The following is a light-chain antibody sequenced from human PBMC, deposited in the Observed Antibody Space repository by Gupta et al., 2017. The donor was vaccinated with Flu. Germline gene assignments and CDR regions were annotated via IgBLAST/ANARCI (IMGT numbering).Light chain of an antibody. Sequence: QSVLTQPPSVSAAPGQRVTISCTGSSSNIGAGYDVHWYQQLPGTAPKLLIYGNSNRPSRVPDRFSGSKSGTSASLAITGLQAEDEADYYCQSYDSSLSAFYVFGTGTKVTVL. CDR2: GNS. J-gene: IGLJ1*01. CDR3: QSYDSSLSAFYV. V-gene: IGLV1-40*01. CDR1: SSNIGAGYD.